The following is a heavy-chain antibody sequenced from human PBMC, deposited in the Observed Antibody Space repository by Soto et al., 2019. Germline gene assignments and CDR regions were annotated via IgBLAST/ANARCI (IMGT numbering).Heavy chain of an antibody. D-gene: IGHD3-3*02. J-gene: IGHJ4*02. V-gene: IGHV4-31*03. CDR3: ARVDNRGYFAILSDY. CDR1: GDSLISGCHY. CDR2: IYDSVNT. Sequence: SETLSLTCTMCGDSLISGCHYCSWIHLHPGKGLEWIGHIYDSVNTYYSPSLRSRVTISADMSKNQFSLNLRSVTAADTAVYYCARVDNRGYFAILSDYWGQGTLVTVSS.